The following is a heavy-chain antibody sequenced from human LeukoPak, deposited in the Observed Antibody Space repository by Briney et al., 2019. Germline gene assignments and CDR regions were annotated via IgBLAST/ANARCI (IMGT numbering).Heavy chain of an antibody. CDR2: INHSGST. D-gene: IGHD3-3*01. CDR1: GGSISSSSYY. J-gene: IGHJ5*02. Sequence: PSGTLSLTCTVSGGSISSSSYYWSWIRQPAGKGLEWIGEINHSGSTNYNPSLKSRVTISVDTSKNQFSLKLSSVTAADTAVYYCARVAIFGVVVNWFDPWGQGTLVTVSS. V-gene: IGHV4-39*07. CDR3: ARVAIFGVVVNWFDP.